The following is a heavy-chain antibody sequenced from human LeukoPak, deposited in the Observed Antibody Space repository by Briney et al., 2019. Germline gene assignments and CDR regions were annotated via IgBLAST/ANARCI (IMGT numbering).Heavy chain of an antibody. CDR2: IGSDDSYI. D-gene: IGHD5-24*01. Sequence: GGSLRLSCAASGFTFTNYDINWVRQVPGKGLEWVSSIGSDDSYIYYADSVKGRFTISRDNAKNSLYLQMNSLRAEDTAVYYCAREGRDGYDYWGQGTLVTVSS. CDR3: AREGRDGYDY. CDR1: GFTFTNYD. J-gene: IGHJ4*02. V-gene: IGHV3-21*01.